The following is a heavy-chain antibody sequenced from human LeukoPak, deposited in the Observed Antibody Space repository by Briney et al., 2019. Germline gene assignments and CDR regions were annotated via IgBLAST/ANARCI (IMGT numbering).Heavy chain of an antibody. Sequence: PSETLSLTCTVSGGSISSYYWSWIRQPPGKGLEWIGYIYYSGSTNYSPSLKSRVTISVDTSKNQFSLKLSSVTAADTAVYYCAREVWGVYDSSGYSAFDIWGQGTMVTVSS. CDR2: IYYSGST. V-gene: IGHV4-59*01. J-gene: IGHJ3*02. CDR1: GGSISSYY. D-gene: IGHD3-22*01. CDR3: AREVWGVYDSSGYSAFDI.